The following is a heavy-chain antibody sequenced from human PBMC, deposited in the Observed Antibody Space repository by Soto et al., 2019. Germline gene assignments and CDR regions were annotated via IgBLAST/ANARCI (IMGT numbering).Heavy chain of an antibody. V-gene: IGHV3-23*01. Sequence: EVQLLDSGGGLIQPGESLRLSCAASGFTFSSYAMSWVRQAPGKGLEWVSTVSGSGGGIYSADSVKGRFTISRDNSENTLYLQMNSLRAEDTDVYYCAKDLGHDYGDFGGSFDYGGQGTLVTVAP. CDR2: VSGSGGGI. D-gene: IGHD4-17*01. CDR1: GFTFSSYA. CDR3: AKDLGHDYGDFGGSFDY. J-gene: IGHJ4*02.